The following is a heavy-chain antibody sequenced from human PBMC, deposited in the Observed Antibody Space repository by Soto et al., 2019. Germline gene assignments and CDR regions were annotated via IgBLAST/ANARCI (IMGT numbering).Heavy chain of an antibody. Sequence: SETLSLTCTVSGGSISSGDYYWSWIRQHPGKGLEWIGYIYYSGSTYYNPSLKSRVTISVDTSKNQFSLKLGSVTAADTAVYYCAKLTWADYGGIFDPWGQGTLVTVSS. CDR3: AKLTWADYGGIFDP. CDR1: GGSISSGDYY. V-gene: IGHV4-31*03. D-gene: IGHD4-17*01. J-gene: IGHJ5*02. CDR2: IYYSGST.